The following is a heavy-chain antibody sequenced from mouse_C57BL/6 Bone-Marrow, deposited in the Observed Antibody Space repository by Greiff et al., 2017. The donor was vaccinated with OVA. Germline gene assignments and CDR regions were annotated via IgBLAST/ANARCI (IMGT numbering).Heavy chain of an antibody. V-gene: IGHV1-81*01. CDR2: IYPRSGNT. CDR1: GYTFTSYG. D-gene: IGHD4-1*01. J-gene: IGHJ3*01. Sequence: VQLQQSGAELARPGASVKLSCKASGYTFTSYGISWVKQRTGQGLEWIGEIYPRSGNTYYNEKFKGKATLTADKSSSTAYMWLRSLTSEDSAVYFCARELGRRIAYWGQGTLVTVSA. CDR3: ARELGRRIAY.